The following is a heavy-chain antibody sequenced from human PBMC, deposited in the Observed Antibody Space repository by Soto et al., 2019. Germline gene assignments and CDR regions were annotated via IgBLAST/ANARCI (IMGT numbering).Heavy chain of an antibody. CDR1: GFTFSNAW. CDR3: TTDLRYPLIGY. Sequence: EVQLVESGGGLVKPGGSLRLSCAASGFTFSNAWMSWVRQAPGKGLEWVGRIKSKIDGGTTDYAAPVKGRFTISRDDSKNTLYLQKNSLKTEDTAVYYCTTDLRYPLIGYWGQGTLVTVSS. D-gene: IGHD3-22*01. CDR2: IKSKIDGGTT. J-gene: IGHJ4*02. V-gene: IGHV3-15*01.